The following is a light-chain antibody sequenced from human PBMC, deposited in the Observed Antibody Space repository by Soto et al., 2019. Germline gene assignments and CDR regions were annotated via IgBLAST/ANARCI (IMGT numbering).Light chain of an antibody. J-gene: IGLJ1*01. CDR1: SSDVGGYNY. V-gene: IGLV2-8*01. CDR3: NSYAGSNIYV. Sequence: QSALTQPPSASGSPGQSVTISCTGTSSDVGGYNYVSWYQQRPGKAPQLILYEVTKRPSGVPGRFSGSKSGNTASLTVSGLQAEDDADYYCNSYAGSNIYVFGTGTKLTVL. CDR2: EVT.